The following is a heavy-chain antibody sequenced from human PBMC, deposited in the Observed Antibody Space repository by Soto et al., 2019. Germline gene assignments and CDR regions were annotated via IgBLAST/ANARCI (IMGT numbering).Heavy chain of an antibody. CDR2: IIPILGIA. D-gene: IGHD2-15*01. J-gene: IGHJ2*01. CDR1: GGTFSSYP. V-gene: IGHV1-69*04. Sequence: QVQLVQSGAEVKKPGSSVKVSCKASGGTFSSYPISWVRQAPGQGLEWMGRIIPILGIANYAQKFQGRVTITADKSTSTAYMELSSLRSEDTAVYYCAREDRYCSGGSCSHWYFDLWGRGTLVTVSS. CDR3: AREDRYCSGGSCSHWYFDL.